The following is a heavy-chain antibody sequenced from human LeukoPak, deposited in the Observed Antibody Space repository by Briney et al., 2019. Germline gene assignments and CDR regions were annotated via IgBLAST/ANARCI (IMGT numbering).Heavy chain of an antibody. CDR3: PGEMGGYPFDY. CDR2: ISSSGRTI. D-gene: IGHD5-12*01. Sequence: PGGSLRLSCAASGFTFSSFEMNWVRQAPGKGLEWLSYISSSGRTIYYADSVQGRFTISRDNAKNSLYLQMNSLRAEDTAVYYCPGEMGGYPFDYWGQGTLVTVSS. CDR1: GFTFSSFE. J-gene: IGHJ4*02. V-gene: IGHV3-48*03.